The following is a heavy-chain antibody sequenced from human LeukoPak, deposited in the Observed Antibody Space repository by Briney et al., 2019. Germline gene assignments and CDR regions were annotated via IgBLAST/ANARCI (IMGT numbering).Heavy chain of an antibody. CDR1: GGSISSGGYS. J-gene: IGHJ5*02. V-gene: IGHV4-30-2*01. CDR2: IYHSGST. CDR3: ARGRLTTGGWFDP. D-gene: IGHD3-9*01. Sequence: PSQTLSLTCAVSGGSISSGGYSWSWIRQPPGKGLEWIGYIYHSGSTYYNPSLKSRVTISVDRSKNQFSLKLSSVTAADTAVYYCARGRLTTGGWFDPWGQGTLVTVSS.